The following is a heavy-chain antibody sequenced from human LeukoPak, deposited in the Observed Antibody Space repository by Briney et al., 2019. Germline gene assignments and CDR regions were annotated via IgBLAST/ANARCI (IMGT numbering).Heavy chain of an antibody. J-gene: IGHJ3*02. D-gene: IGHD1-26*01. CDR2: ISSSSSYI. V-gene: IGHV3-21*01. CDR1: GFTFSSYS. Sequence: GGSLRLYCAGSGFTFSSYSMNWVRQAPGKGLEWVSSISSSSSYIYYADSVKGRFTISRDNAKNSLYLQMNSLRAEDTAVYYCARGRFSSGSPPHGAFDIWGQGTMVTVSS. CDR3: ARGRFSSGSPPHGAFDI.